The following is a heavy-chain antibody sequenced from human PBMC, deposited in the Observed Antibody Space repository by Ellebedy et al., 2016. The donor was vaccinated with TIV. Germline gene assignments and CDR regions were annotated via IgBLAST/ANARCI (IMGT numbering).Heavy chain of an antibody. D-gene: IGHD3-10*01. CDR3: ARHTAFGINWFAP. J-gene: IGHJ5*02. CDR1: SGSISSPNHY. V-gene: IGHV4-39*01. Sequence: MPSETLSLTRIVSSGSISSPNHYWGWVRQPPGEGLEWIGSVYYSGSAYYNPSLRGRVTISVDTPKNQFSLKLYSVTAADSGTYYCARHTAFGINWFAPWGQGTLVTVSS. CDR2: VYYSGSA.